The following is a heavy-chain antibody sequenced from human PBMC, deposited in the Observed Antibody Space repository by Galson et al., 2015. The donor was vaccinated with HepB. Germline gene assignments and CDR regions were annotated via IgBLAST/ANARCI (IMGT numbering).Heavy chain of an antibody. D-gene: IGHD2-2*02. CDR2: ISSSSSYI. J-gene: IGHJ6*02. CDR3: ASPGYCSSTSCYTGPYYYYGMDV. CDR1: GFTFSSYS. V-gene: IGHV3-21*01. Sequence: SLRLSCAASGFTFSSYSMNWVRQAPGKGLEWVSSISSSSSYIYYADSVKGRFTISRDNAKNSLYLQMNSLRAEDTAVYYCASPGYCSSTSCYTGPYYYYGMDVWGQGTTVTVSS.